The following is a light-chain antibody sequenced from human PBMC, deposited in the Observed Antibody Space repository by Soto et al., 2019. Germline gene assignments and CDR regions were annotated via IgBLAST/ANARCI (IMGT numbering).Light chain of an antibody. CDR1: QSISSY. CDR2: AAS. J-gene: IGKJ3*01. Sequence: DIQMTQSPSSLSASVGDRVTITCRASQSISSYLNWYQQKPGKAPKLLIYAASSLQSGVPSRFSGSGSGTDLTLTISSLQPEDFATYYRQQSYLTPHTFRPGTKVDIK. CDR3: QQSYLTPHT. V-gene: IGKV1-39*01.